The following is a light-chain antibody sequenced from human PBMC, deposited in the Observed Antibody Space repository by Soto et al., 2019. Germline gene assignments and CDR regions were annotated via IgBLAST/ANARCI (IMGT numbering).Light chain of an antibody. CDR3: QQRKNWPPIT. CDR2: DSS. J-gene: IGKJ5*01. CDR1: QNVDKV. V-gene: IGKV3-11*01. Sequence: EIELTQSPATLSLSPGETATLSCRSSQNVDKVLAWYQQRPGQPPRLLILDSSNRATSVPVRFSGCGSGTVFTLTIGSLEPEDSAVYYCQQRKNWPPITFGQGTRLEIK.